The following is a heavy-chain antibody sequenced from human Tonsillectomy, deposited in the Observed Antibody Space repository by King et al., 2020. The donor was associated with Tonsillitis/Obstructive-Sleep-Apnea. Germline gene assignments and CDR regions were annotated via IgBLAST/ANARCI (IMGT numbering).Heavy chain of an antibody. J-gene: IGHJ4*02. CDR1: GGSFSGYY. Sequence: VQLPQWGAGLLKPSETLSLTCAVYGGSFSGYYWSWIRQPPGKGLEWIGEINHSGSTNYNPSLKSRVTISVDTSKNQFSLKLSSVTAADTAVYYCARLKHYDFWSGYYPLFDYWGQGTLVTVSS. D-gene: IGHD3-3*01. CDR2: INHSGST. CDR3: ARLKHYDFWSGYYPLFDY. V-gene: IGHV4-34*01.